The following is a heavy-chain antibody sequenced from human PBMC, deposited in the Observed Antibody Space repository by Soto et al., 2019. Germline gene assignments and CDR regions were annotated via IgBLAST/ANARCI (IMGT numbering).Heavy chain of an antibody. CDR3: TTDLFGSDASYYYYGMDV. V-gene: IGHV3-15*01. J-gene: IGHJ6*02. Sequence: PGGSLRLSCAASGFTFSNAWMSWVRQAPGKGLEWVGRIKSKTDGGTTDYAAPVKGRFTISRDDSKNTLYLQMNSLKTEDTAVYYCTTDLFGSDASYYYYGMDVWGQGTTVTVSS. D-gene: IGHD3-10*02. CDR2: IKSKTDGGTT. CDR1: GFTFSNAW.